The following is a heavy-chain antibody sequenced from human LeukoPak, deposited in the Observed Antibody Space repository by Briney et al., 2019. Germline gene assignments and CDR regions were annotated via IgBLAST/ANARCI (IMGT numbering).Heavy chain of an antibody. CDR3: AKDHRIAAAGTPDAFDI. D-gene: IGHD6-13*01. J-gene: IGHJ3*02. Sequence: PGGSLRLSCAASGFTFSSYAMSWVRQAPGKGLGWVSAISGSGGSTYYADSVKGRFTISRDNSKNTLYLQMNSLRAEDTAVYYCAKDHRIAAAGTPDAFDIWGQGTMVTVSS. CDR2: ISGSGGST. CDR1: GFTFSSYA. V-gene: IGHV3-23*01.